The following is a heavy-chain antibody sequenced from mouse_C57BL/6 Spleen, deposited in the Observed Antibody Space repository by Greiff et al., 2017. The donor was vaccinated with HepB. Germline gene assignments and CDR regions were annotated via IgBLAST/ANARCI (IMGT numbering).Heavy chain of an antibody. J-gene: IGHJ1*03. CDR3: ARSPPRYGSSLWYFDV. Sequence: VQLQESGPGLVAPSQSLSITCTVSGFSLTSYAISWVRQPPGKGLEWLGVIWTGGGTNYNSALKSRLSISKDNSKSQVFLKMNSLQTDDTARYYCARSPPRYGSSLWYFDVWGTGTTVTVSS. V-gene: IGHV2-9-1*01. CDR2: IWTGGGT. CDR1: GFSLTSYA. D-gene: IGHD1-1*01.